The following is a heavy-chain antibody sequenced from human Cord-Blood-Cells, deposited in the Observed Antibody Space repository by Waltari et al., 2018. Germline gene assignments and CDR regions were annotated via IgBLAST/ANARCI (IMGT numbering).Heavy chain of an antibody. V-gene: IGHV1-58*02. CDR2: IVVGSGNT. J-gene: IGHJ3*02. CDR1: GFTFTSSA. CDR3: AADTENYYGSGSYYAFDI. Sequence: QMQLVQSGPEVKKPGTSVKVSCKASGFTFTSSAMQWVRQARGQRLEWIGWIVVGSGNTNYAQKFQERVTITRDMSTSTAYMGLSSLRSEDTAVYYCAADTENYYGSGSYYAFDIWGQGTMVTVSS. D-gene: IGHD3-10*01.